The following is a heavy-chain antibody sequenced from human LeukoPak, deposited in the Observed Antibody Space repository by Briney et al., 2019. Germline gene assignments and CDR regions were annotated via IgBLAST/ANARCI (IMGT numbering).Heavy chain of an antibody. CDR1: GGSISSYY. Sequence: PSETLSLTCTVSGGSISSYYWSWIRQPPGKGLEWIGYIYYSGSTNYNPSLKSRVTISVDTSKNQFSLKLSSVTAADTAVYYCARESGSYGWIDYWGQGTLVTVSS. J-gene: IGHJ4*02. CDR2: IYYSGST. V-gene: IGHV4-59*01. CDR3: ARESGSYGWIDY. D-gene: IGHD1-26*01.